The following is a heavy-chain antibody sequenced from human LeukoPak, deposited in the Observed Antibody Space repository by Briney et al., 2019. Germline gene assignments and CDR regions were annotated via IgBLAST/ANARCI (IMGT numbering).Heavy chain of an antibody. V-gene: IGHV1-2*02. J-gene: IGHJ4*02. D-gene: IGHD3-22*01. CDR3: ARDIGLTGYYDSSGYYGCDY. CDR2: INPNSGGT. CDR1: GYTFTGYY. Sequence: GASVKVSCKASGYTFTGYYMHWVRQAPGQGLEWMGWINPNSGGTNYAQKFQGRVTMTTDTSTSTAYMELRSLRSDDTAVYYCARDIGLTGYYDSSGYYGCDYWGQGTLVTVSS.